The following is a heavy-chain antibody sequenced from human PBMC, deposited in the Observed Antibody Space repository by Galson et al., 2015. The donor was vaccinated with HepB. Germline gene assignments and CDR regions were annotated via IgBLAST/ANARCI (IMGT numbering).Heavy chain of an antibody. V-gene: IGHV3-30*18. D-gene: IGHD1-26*01. CDR3: AKESGTRDYFDY. J-gene: IGHJ4*02. CDR2: ISYDGSNK. Sequence: SLRLSCAASGFTFSSYGMHWVRQAPGKGLEWVAVISYDGSNKYYADSVKGRFTISRDNSKNTLYLQMNSLRAEDTAVYYCAKESGTRDYFDYWGQGTLVTVSS. CDR1: GFTFSSYG.